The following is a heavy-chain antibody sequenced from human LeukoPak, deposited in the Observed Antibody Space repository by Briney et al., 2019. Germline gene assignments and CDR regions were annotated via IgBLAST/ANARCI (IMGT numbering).Heavy chain of an antibody. CDR1: GFTVSSNY. V-gene: IGHV3-53*01. J-gene: IGHJ4*02. D-gene: IGHD6-13*01. CDR2: IYSGGST. CDR3: ASGIAAAGRFDY. Sequence: GGSLRLSCAASGFTVSSNYMSWVRQAPGKGLEGVSVIYSGGSTYYADSVKGRFTISRDNSKNTLYLQMNSLRAEDTAVYYCASGIAAAGRFDYWGQGTLVTVSS.